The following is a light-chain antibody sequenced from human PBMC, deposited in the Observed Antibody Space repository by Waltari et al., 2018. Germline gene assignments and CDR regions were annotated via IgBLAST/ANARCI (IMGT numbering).Light chain of an antibody. J-gene: IGKJ1*01. V-gene: IGKV3-11*01. CDR3: QQRGNWPQT. Sequence: EIVLTQSPATLSLSPGDRATLSCSASHSVSGHVAWYQQKPGQAPRLLIYDASDRATGIPTRFSGSGSGTDYTLTISSLEPEDFGVYYCQQRGNWPQTFGQGTKVEIK. CDR1: HSVSGH. CDR2: DAS.